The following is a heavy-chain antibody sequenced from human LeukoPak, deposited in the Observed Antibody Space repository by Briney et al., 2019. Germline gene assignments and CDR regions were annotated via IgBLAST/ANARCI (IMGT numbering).Heavy chain of an antibody. CDR2: ISAYNGNT. D-gene: IGHD4/OR15-4a*01. Sequence: ASVKVSCKASGYTFTSYGISWVRQAPGQGLEWMGWISAYNGNTNYAQKLQGRVTMTTDTSTSTVYMELSSLRSEDTAVYYCARAVDYGPIEYWGQGTLVTVSS. CDR3: ARAVDYGPIEY. V-gene: IGHV1-18*01. J-gene: IGHJ4*02. CDR1: GYTFTSYG.